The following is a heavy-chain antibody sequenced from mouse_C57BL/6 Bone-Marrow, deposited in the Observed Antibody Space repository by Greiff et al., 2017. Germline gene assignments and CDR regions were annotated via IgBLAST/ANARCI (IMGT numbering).Heavy chain of an antibody. CDR2: IYPRSGNT. J-gene: IGHJ2*01. Sequence: QVQLQQSGAELARPGASVKLSCTASGYTFTSSGISWVKQRTGQGLEWIGEIYPRSGNTYYNEKFKGKATLTADKSSSTAYMELRRLTSEDTAVYFCAGLISDYLDYWGQGTTLTVSS. CDR1: GYTFTSSG. CDR3: AGLISDYLDY. V-gene: IGHV1-81*01.